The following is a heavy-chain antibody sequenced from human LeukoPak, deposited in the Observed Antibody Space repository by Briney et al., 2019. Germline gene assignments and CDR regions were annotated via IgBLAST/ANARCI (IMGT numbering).Heavy chain of an antibody. V-gene: IGHV4-4*02. D-gene: IGHD3-3*01. J-gene: IGHJ6*02. CDR1: GGSISSSNW. Sequence: SETLSLTCAVSGGSISSSNWWSWVRQPPGKGLEWIGEIYHSGSTNYNPSLKSRVTISVDTSKNQFSLKLSSVTAADTAVYYCARTRYDFWSGYYRSPYYGMDVWGQGTTVTVSS. CDR2: IYHSGST. CDR3: ARTRYDFWSGYYRSPYYGMDV.